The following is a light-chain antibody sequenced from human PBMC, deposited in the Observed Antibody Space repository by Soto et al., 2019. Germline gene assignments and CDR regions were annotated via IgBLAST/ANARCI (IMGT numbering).Light chain of an antibody. CDR3: QQLKSYPLS. Sequence: DIQLTQSPSFLSASVGDRVTITCRTSQAIGSYLAWYQQKPGKAPQLLISAASTLQSGVPSRFSGSGSGTEFTLTISSLQPEDFATYYCQQLKSYPLSFGGGTKVEI. CDR1: QAIGSY. CDR2: AAS. V-gene: IGKV1-9*01. J-gene: IGKJ4*01.